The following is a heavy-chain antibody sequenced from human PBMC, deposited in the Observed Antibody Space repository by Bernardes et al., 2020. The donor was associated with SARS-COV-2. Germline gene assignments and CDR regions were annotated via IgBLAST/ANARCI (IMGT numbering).Heavy chain of an antibody. J-gene: IGHJ4*02. Sequence: GGSLRLSCSASGFTFSTYSMHGVRQAPGKGLEYVSAINGDGGGTYYADSVKGRFTISRDNSRNTLYLQMRSLRPEDTALYYCVKFTINGGSPDCWGQGTLVTVSP. CDR3: VKFTINGGSPDC. CDR2: INGDGGGT. V-gene: IGHV3-64D*06. D-gene: IGHD2-8*01. CDR1: GFTFSTYS.